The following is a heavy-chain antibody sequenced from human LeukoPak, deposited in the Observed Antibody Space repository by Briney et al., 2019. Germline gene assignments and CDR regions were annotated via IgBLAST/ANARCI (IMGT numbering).Heavy chain of an antibody. Sequence: PGGSLRLSCAASGFTFSSYWMSWVRQAPGKGLEWVANIQQDGSEKYNVDSVKGRFTVSRDNAQNSLYLQMNSLRAEDTAVYYCARVPRSSGSGWFDPWGQGTLVTVSS. D-gene: IGHD6-19*01. J-gene: IGHJ5*02. CDR2: IQQDGSEK. CDR3: ARVPRSSGSGWFDP. V-gene: IGHV3-7*01. CDR1: GFTFSSYW.